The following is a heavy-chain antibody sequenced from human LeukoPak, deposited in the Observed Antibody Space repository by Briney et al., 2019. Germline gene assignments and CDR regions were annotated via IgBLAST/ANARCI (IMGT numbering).Heavy chain of an antibody. CDR1: GYTFTSYA. CDR3: AGGSSTLANYYYYYMDV. CDR2: INPNSGGT. V-gene: IGHV1-2*02. J-gene: IGHJ6*03. D-gene: IGHD1-26*01. Sequence: ASVKVSCKASGYTFTSYAMNWVRQAPGQGLEWMGWINPNSGGTNYAQKFQGRVTMTRDTSISTAYMELSRLRSDDTAVYYCAGGSSTLANYYYYYMDVWGKGTTVTVSS.